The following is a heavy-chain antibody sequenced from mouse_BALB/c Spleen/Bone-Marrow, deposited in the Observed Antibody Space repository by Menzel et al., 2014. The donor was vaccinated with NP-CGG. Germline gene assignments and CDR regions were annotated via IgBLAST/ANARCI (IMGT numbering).Heavy chain of an antibody. J-gene: IGHJ3*01. D-gene: IGHD1-1*01. Sequence: VQLQQSGPGLVAPSQSLSITCTVSEVSLTSYGVHWVRQPPGKGLEWLGVIWAGGSTNYNSALMSRLSISKDNSKSQVFLKMNSLQTDDPAMYYCARGGSSRAWFAYWGQGTLVTVSA. CDR1: EVSLTSYG. CDR2: IWAGGST. V-gene: IGHV2-9*02. CDR3: ARGGSSRAWFAY.